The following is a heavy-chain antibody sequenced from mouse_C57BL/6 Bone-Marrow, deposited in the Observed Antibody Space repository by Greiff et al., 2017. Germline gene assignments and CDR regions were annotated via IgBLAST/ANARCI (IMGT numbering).Heavy chain of an antibody. Sequence: QVQLQQPGAELVMPGASVKLSCKASGYTFTSYWMHWVKQRPGQGLEWIGEIDPSDSYTNYNQQFKGKSTLTVDKSSSTAYMQLSSLTSEDSAVYYCARAVLLRSFDYWGQGTTLTVSS. D-gene: IGHD1-1*01. V-gene: IGHV1-69*01. CDR2: IDPSDSYT. CDR3: ARAVLLRSFDY. J-gene: IGHJ2*01. CDR1: GYTFTSYW.